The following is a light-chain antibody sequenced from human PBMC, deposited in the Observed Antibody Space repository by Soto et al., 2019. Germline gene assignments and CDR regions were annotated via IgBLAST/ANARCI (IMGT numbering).Light chain of an antibody. CDR1: QSVSSY. CDR3: QQRSTWPRWT. V-gene: IGKV3-11*01. J-gene: IGKJ1*01. CDR2: DAS. Sequence: EGVLTQSPATLSVSPGERATLSCRASQSVSSYLAWYQQKPGQAPRLLIYDASNRATGIPARFSGSGSGTDFTLTISSLEPEDFAVYYCQQRSTWPRWTFGQGTKVDI.